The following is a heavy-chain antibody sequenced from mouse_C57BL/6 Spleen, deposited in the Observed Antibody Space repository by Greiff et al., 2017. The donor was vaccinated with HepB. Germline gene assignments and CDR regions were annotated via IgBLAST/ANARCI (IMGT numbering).Heavy chain of an antibody. D-gene: IGHD2-1*01. CDR3: ARVKGYYGNFDY. CDR1: GYTFTDYY. V-gene: IGHV1-26*01. CDR2: INPNNGGT. J-gene: IGHJ2*01. Sequence: EVQLQQSGPELVKPGASVKISCKASGYTFTDYYMNWVKQSHGKSLEWIGDINPNNGGTSYNQKFKGKATLTVDKSSSTAYMELRSLTSEDSAVYYCARVKGYYGNFDYWGQCTTLTVSS.